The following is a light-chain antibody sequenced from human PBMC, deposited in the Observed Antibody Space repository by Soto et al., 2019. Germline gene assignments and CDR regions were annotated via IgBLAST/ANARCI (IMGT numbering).Light chain of an antibody. J-gene: IGKJ5*01. Sequence: EIQMTQSPSSLSASVGDRVTITCQASQDISNYLNWYKQKXGKAPKXXIYDASNLETGVPSRFSGSGSGTDFTFTISSLKPEDIETYYCQQYDNLPLTVGGGTRLEIK. CDR2: DAS. CDR3: QQYDNLPLT. V-gene: IGKV1-33*01. CDR1: QDISNY.